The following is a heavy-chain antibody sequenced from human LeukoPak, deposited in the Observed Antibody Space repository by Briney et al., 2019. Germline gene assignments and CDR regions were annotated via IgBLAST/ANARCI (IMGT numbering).Heavy chain of an antibody. J-gene: IGHJ4*02. V-gene: IGHV3-7*01. CDR2: IKQDGSEK. CDR1: GFTLSSYW. Sequence: GGSLRLSCAASGFTLSSYWMSWVRQAPGKGLEWVANIKQDGSEKYYVDSVKGRFTISRDNAKNSLYLQMNSLRAEDTAVYYCAREFAKDYWGQGTLVTVSS. CDR3: AREFAKDY.